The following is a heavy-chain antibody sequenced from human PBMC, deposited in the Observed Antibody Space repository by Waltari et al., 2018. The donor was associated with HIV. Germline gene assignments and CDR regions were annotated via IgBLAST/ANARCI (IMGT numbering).Heavy chain of an antibody. J-gene: IGHJ4*02. CDR3: TTGSSGAEDY. CDR2: IKSKQSGGTV. V-gene: IGHV3-15*01. CDR1: GFDFKKYW. Sequence: EVQLVESGGGLVKPGESLRVSCAASGFDFKKYWMSWFRQAPGKGLGGVGRIKSKQSGGTVDYAAPVKGRFTISRDDSKNMMYLQMDSLESEDTAVYYCTTGSSGAEDYWGQGTLVTVSS. D-gene: IGHD3-22*01.